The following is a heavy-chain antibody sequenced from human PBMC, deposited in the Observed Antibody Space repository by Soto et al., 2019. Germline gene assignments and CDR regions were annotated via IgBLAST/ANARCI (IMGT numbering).Heavy chain of an antibody. V-gene: IGHV4-31*03. Sequence: KTSETLSLTCTVSGGSISSGGYYWSWIRQHPGKGLEWIGYIYYSGSTYYNPSLKSRVTISVDTSKNQFSLKLSSVIAADTAVYYCARDLDVAAAGRGYFDYWGQGTLVTVSS. CDR1: GGSISSGGYY. CDR2: IYYSGST. D-gene: IGHD6-13*01. J-gene: IGHJ4*02. CDR3: ARDLDVAAAGRGYFDY.